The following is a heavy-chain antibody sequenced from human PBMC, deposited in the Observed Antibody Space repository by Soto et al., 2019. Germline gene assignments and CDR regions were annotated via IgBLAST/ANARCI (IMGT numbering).Heavy chain of an antibody. CDR3: ARYIPGVRYYGMDV. Sequence: GGSLRLSCAASGFTFSSYAMKWVRQAPGKGLEWVSLIGERDTPTYYADSVKGRFTISRDNSGNTLFLEMYSLRAEDTAVYYCARYIPGVRYYGMDVWGQGTTVTVSS. CDR1: GFTFSSYA. J-gene: IGHJ6*02. CDR2: IGERDTPT. V-gene: IGHV3-23*01. D-gene: IGHD2-2*01.